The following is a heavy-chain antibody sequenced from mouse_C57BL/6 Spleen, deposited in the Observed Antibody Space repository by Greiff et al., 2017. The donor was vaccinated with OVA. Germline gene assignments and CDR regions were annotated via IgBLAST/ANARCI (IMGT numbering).Heavy chain of an antibody. CDR3: ARLLRYDYYAMDY. J-gene: IGHJ4*01. CDR1: GYTFTSYW. D-gene: IGHD1-1*01. CDR2: IDPSDSYT. Sequence: VQLQQPGAELVMPGASVKLSCKASGYTFTSYWMHWVKQRPGQGLEWIGEIDPSDSYTNYNQKFKGKSTLTVDKSSSTAYMQLSSLTSEDSAVXYCARLLRYDYYAMDYWGQGTSVTVSS. V-gene: IGHV1-69*01.